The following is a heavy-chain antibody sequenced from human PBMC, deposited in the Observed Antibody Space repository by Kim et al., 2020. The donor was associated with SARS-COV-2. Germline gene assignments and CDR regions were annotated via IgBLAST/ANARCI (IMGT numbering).Heavy chain of an antibody. CDR1: GHTFTEDS. CDR3: LGGYYFDY. J-gene: IGHJ4*02. Sequence: ASVKVSCKTSGHTFTEDSIHWVRQAPGRRLEWMGGIDCGNGDTIYSQKFQGRVTFTTDTSASTGYMELSSLTSEDSAVYYCLGGYYFDYWGQGTLVTVSS. V-gene: IGHV1-3*01. CDR2: IDCGNGDT. D-gene: IGHD2-15*01.